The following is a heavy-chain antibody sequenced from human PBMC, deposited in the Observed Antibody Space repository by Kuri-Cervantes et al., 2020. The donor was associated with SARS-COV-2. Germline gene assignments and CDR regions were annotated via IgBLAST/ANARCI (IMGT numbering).Heavy chain of an antibody. D-gene: IGHD2-21*01. CDR2: IFAGGST. Sequence: GESLKIPFGAPGFTVTSSYMSWVRQAPGKGLGWVSTIFAGGSTYYGDSVTGRFTISRHNSNNTLFLQMSSLTPEDTGVFYCARVRIYPYFMDVWGKGTTVTVSS. V-gene: IGHV3-53*04. CDR1: GFTVTSSY. J-gene: IGHJ6*03. CDR3: ARVRIYPYFMDV.